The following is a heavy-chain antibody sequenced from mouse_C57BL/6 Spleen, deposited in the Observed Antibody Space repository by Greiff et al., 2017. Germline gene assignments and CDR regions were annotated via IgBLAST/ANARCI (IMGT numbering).Heavy chain of an antibody. J-gene: IGHJ4*01. D-gene: IGHD1-1*01. CDR2: IDPSDSYT. CDR1: GYTFTSYW. V-gene: IGHV1-59*01. CDR3: ARRRTVVDAMDY. Sequence: VKLQQPGAELVRPGTSVKLSCKASGYTFTSYWMHWVKQRPGQGLEWIGVIDPSDSYTNYNQKFKGKATLTVDTSSSTAYMQLSSLTSEDSAVYYCARRRTVVDAMDYWGQGTSVTVSS.